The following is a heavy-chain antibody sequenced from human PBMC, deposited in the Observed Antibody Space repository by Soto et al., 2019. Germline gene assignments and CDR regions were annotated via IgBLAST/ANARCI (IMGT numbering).Heavy chain of an antibody. CDR3: TRDLDYGGNSEDFDI. J-gene: IGHJ3*02. V-gene: IGHV5-51*01. CDR2: IYPDDSRT. Sequence: AGESLKISCKCSEFSFTTYWIAWVRQMPGEGLKWMGIIYPDDSRTTYSPSFQGQVTISADKSINTAYLQWSSLKASDTAMYYCTRDLDYGGNSEDFDIWGQGTRVTVSS. CDR1: EFSFTTYW. D-gene: IGHD4-17*01.